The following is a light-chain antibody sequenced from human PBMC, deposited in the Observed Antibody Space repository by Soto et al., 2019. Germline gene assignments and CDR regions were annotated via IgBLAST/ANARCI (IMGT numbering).Light chain of an antibody. Sequence: EIVMTQSPLSLPVTPGEPASISCWSSQSLLYSNGYNYLVWYMQRPGQSPQLLIYLCSNRASGVPDRFSGSGSGSDCTLKISRVEAEDVGVYYCMQSLQTPPTFGGGSKVEIK. CDR1: QSLLYSNGYNY. V-gene: IGKV2-28*01. J-gene: IGKJ4*01. CDR2: LCS. CDR3: MQSLQTPPT.